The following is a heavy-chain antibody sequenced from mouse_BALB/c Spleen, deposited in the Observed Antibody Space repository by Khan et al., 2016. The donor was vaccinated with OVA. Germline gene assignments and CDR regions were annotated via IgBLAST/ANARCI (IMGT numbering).Heavy chain of an antibody. CDR3: ARTASIKY. J-gene: IGHJ2*01. D-gene: IGHD1-2*01. CDR2: ISYSGST. CDR1: GYSITSGYG. Sequence: EVQLQESGPGLVKPSQSLSLTCTVTGYSITSGYGWNWIRQFPGNKLEWMGYISYSGSTNYNPSLKSRISISRDTPKNQFFLQLNSVTTEDTATYYCARTASIKYWGQGTTLTVSS. V-gene: IGHV3-2*02.